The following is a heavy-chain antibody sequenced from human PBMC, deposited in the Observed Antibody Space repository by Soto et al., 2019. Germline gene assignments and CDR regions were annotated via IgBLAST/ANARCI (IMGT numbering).Heavy chain of an antibody. CDR1: GYSFTSYW. V-gene: IGHV5-51*01. D-gene: IGHD2-15*01. J-gene: IGHJ6*02. CDR3: ARHILLGISPREYSAMDV. CDR2: IYPGDSDT. Sequence: LGESLKISCKGSGYSFTSYWIGWVRQMPGKGLEWMGIIYPGDSDTRYSPSFQGQVTISADKSISTTYLQWSSLKASDTAMYYCARHILLGISPREYSAMDVWGQGTAVPVS.